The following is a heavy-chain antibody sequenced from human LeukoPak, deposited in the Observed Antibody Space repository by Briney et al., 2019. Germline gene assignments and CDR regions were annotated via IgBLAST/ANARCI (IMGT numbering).Heavy chain of an antibody. CDR1: GGSIGSHY. Sequence: SETLSLTCTVSGGSIGSHYWSWIRQPPGKGLEWIGYIYYSGSTNYNPSLKSRVTISVDTSKNQFSLKLSSVTAADTAVHYCARDLWSDNWFDPWGQGTLVTVSS. V-gene: IGHV4-59*11. CDR3: ARDLWSDNWFDP. J-gene: IGHJ5*02. CDR2: IYYSGST. D-gene: IGHD2-8*02.